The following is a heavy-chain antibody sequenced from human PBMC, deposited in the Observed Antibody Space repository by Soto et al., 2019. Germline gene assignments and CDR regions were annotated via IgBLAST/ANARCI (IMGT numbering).Heavy chain of an antibody. CDR2: ISNSGGTT. Sequence: GGSLRLSCAASGFTFSSYAMSWVRQAPGKGLEWVSGISNSGGTTYYAGSVRGRFTISRDNSKNTLNLQMNSLRADDTAVYYCAKDHRSAVFDFDYWGQGALVTVSS. D-gene: IGHD3-10*02. V-gene: IGHV3-23*01. CDR1: GFTFSSYA. J-gene: IGHJ4*02. CDR3: AKDHRSAVFDFDY.